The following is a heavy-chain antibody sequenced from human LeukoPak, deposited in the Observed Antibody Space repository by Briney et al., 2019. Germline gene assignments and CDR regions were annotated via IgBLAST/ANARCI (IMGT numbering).Heavy chain of an antibody. Sequence: PSETLSLTCAVYGGSFSGYYWSWIRQPPGKGLEWMGEINHSGSTNYNPSLKSRVTISVDTSKTQFSLKLSSVTAADTAVYYCARGRIARQWLDYWGQGTLVTVSS. D-gene: IGHD6-19*01. CDR3: ARGRIARQWLDY. CDR2: INHSGST. CDR1: GGSFSGYY. J-gene: IGHJ4*02. V-gene: IGHV4-34*01.